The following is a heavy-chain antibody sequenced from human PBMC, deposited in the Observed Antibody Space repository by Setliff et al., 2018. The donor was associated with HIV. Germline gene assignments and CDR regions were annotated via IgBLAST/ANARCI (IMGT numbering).Heavy chain of an antibody. CDR1: GFTFSTYG. J-gene: IGHJ4*02. CDR3: AKDRWGGKPYYFDY. D-gene: IGHD7-27*01. V-gene: IGHV3-33*06. CDR2: IWYDGSNK. Sequence: GGSLRLSCAASGFTFSTYGMYWVRQAPGKGLEWVAVIWYDGSNKYYADSVKGRFTISRDNSKNTLYLQMNSLRAEDTAVYYCAKDRWGGKPYYFDYWGQGTLVTVSS.